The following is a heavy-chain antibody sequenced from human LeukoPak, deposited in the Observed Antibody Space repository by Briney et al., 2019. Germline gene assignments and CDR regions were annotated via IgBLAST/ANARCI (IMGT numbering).Heavy chain of an antibody. CDR3: ARESGQLVTVGNWFDP. V-gene: IGHV1-69*05. CDR1: GGTFSSYA. J-gene: IGHJ5*02. CDR2: IIPIFGTA. Sequence: SVKVSCKASGGTFSSYAISWARQAPGQGLEWMGGIIPIFGTANYAQKFQGRVTITTDESTSTAYMELSSLRSEDTAVYYCARESGQLVTVGNWFDPWGQGTLVTVSS. D-gene: IGHD6-6*01.